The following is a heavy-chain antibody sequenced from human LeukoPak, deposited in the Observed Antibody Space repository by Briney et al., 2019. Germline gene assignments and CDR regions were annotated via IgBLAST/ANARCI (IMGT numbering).Heavy chain of an antibody. CDR1: GGSISSSSYY. CDR3: AGHCSGGSCYPGAGYYMDV. V-gene: IGHV4-61*02. CDR2: IYTSGST. J-gene: IGHJ6*03. Sequence: SETLSLTCTVSGGSISSSSYYWSWIRQPAGKGLEWIGRIYTSGSTNYNPSLKSRVTISVDTSKNQFSLKLSSVTAADTAVYYCAGHCSGGSCYPGAGYYMDVWGKGTTVTVSS. D-gene: IGHD2-15*01.